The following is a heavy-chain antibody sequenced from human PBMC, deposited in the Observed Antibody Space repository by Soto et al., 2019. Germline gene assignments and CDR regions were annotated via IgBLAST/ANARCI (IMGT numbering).Heavy chain of an antibody. CDR3: ARLNGYWVSSNCHGYYGIDV. CDR2: IYSSENT. D-gene: IGHD2-2*03. J-gene: IGHJ6*02. CDR1: GGSVSSNSYS. V-gene: IGHV4-39*01. Sequence: QLQLQESGPGLVKPSETLSLTCTVSGGSVSSNSYSWGWIRQSPGRGLEWIGTIYSSENTYYNPSLLSRATISVYTSKNEFTLRLSSVTAADTAVYYCARLNGYWVSSNCHGYYGIDVWGQGTTVTVSS.